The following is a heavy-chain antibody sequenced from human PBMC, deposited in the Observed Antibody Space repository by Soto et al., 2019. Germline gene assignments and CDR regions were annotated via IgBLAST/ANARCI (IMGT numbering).Heavy chain of an antibody. D-gene: IGHD7-27*01. CDR2: VFHTGNT. V-gene: IGHV4-4*02. CDR3: ARKAWVRFDY. CDR1: GDSISSSVW. J-gene: IGHJ4*02. Sequence: SETLSLTCAVSGDSISSSVWWTWVRQPPGKGLEWIGEVFHTGNTNYNPSLKSRVTMSVDKSTNEFSLKVTSVTAADTAIYYCARKAWVRFDYWGQGTLVTVPQ.